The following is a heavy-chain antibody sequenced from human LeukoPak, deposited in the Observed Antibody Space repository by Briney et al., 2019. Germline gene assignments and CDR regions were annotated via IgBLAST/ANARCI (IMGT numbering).Heavy chain of an antibody. V-gene: IGHV3-66*01. D-gene: IGHD2-15*01. CDR1: AFTVSSNY. Sequence: GGSLRLYCAASAFTVSSNYMSWVRQAPGKGLEWVSVIYSGGSTYYADSVKGRFTISRDNSKNTLYLQMNSLRAEYTAVYYCARDPGWNYMDVWGKGTTVTISS. CDR2: IYSGGST. J-gene: IGHJ6*03. CDR3: ARDPGWNYMDV.